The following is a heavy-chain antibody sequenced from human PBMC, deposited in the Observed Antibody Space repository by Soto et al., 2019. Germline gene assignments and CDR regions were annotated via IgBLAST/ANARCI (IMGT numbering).Heavy chain of an antibody. D-gene: IGHD3-10*01. CDR1: GGSISSYY. J-gene: IGHJ4*02. Sequence: SETLSLTCTVSGGSISSYYWSWIRQPPGKGLEWIGYIYYSGSTNYNPSLKSRVTISVDTSKNQFSLRAEDTAVYYCVKRSARGSDLYYFDYWGQGTLVTVSS. CDR2: IYYSGST. V-gene: IGHV4-59*12. CDR3: VKRSARGSDLYYFDY.